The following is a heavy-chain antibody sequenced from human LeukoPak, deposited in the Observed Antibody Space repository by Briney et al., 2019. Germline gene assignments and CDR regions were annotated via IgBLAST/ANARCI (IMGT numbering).Heavy chain of an antibody. CDR3: ARQGNIVVVPAAMPKGWLDP. CDR1: GGSISSSSYY. V-gene: IGHV4-39*01. Sequence: SETLSLTCTVSGGSISSSSYYWGWIRQPPGKGLEWIGSIYYSGSTYYNPSLKSRVTISVDTSKNQFSLKLSSVTAADTAVYYCARQGNIVVVPAAMPKGWLDPWGQGTLVTVSS. D-gene: IGHD2-2*01. J-gene: IGHJ5*02. CDR2: IYYSGST.